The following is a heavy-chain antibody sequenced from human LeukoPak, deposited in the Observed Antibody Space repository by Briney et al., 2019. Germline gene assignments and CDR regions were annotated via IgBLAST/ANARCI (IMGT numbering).Heavy chain of an antibody. Sequence: GGSLRLSCAASGFTFSSYSMNWVRQAPGKGLEWGSYISGSSSTIYYADSVKGRFTISRDNGKNTLYLQMNSLRAEDTAVYYCARVNDVAYCGGDCYYTHYYFDYWGQGTLVTVSS. CDR1: GFTFSSYS. CDR2: ISGSSSTI. J-gene: IGHJ4*02. V-gene: IGHV3-48*01. D-gene: IGHD2-21*02. CDR3: ARVNDVAYCGGDCYYTHYYFDY.